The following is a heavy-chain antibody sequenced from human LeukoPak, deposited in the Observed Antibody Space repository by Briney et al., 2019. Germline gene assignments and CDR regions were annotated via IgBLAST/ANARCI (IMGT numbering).Heavy chain of an antibody. V-gene: IGHV3-15*01. CDR3: TTAALRVLYGMDV. J-gene: IGHJ6*02. Sequence: GGSLRLSCAASGFTFSSYGMHWVRQAPGKGLEWVGRIKSKTDGGTTDYAAPVKGRFTISRDDSKNTLYLQMNSLKTEGTAVYYCTTAALRVLYGMDVWGQGTTVTVSS. CDR2: IKSKTDGGTT. CDR1: GFTFSSYG.